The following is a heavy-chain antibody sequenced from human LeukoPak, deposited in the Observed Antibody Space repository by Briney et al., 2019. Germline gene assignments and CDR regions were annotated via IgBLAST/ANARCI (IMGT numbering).Heavy chain of an antibody. Sequence: GGSLRLSCSASGFTFSSYAMHWVRQAPGKGLEWVSGISGSGSNTYYADSVKGRFTISRDNSRNMLYLQMNGLRAEDTAVYYCAKVMVEMATITRGYFDNWGQGTLVTVSS. CDR1: GFTFSSYA. J-gene: IGHJ4*02. V-gene: IGHV3-23*01. D-gene: IGHD5-24*01. CDR3: AKVMVEMATITRGYFDN. CDR2: ISGSGSNT.